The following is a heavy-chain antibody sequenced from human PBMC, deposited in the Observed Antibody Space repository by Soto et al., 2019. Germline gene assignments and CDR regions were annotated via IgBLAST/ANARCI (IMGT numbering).Heavy chain of an antibody. J-gene: IGHJ6*02. CDR1: GGSVSSGSYY. CDR3: AREPLRKFSDILTSPYGMDV. V-gene: IGHV4-61*01. D-gene: IGHD3-9*01. Sequence: QVQLQESGPGLVKPSETLSLTCTVSGGSVSSGSYYWSWIRQPPGKGLEWIGYIYYSGSTNYNPSLMSRVTISVDTSKNQFSQKLSTVTAADTAVHYCAREPLRKFSDILTSPYGMDVWGQGITVTVSS. CDR2: IYYSGST.